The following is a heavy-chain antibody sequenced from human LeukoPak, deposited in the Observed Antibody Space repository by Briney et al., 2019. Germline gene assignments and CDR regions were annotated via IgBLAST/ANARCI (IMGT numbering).Heavy chain of an antibody. CDR2: INHSGST. D-gene: IGHD6-6*01. CDR3: ARVGDSSSSY. J-gene: IGHJ4*02. Sequence: SETLSLTCAVYGGSFSGYYWSWIRQPPGEGLEWIGEINHSGSTNYNPSLKSRVTISVDTSKNQFSLKLSSVTAADTAVYYCARVGDSSSSYWGQGTLVTVSS. CDR1: GGSFSGYY. V-gene: IGHV4-34*01.